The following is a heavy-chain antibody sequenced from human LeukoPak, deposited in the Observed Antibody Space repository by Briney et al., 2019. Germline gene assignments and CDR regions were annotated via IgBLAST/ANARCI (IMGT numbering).Heavy chain of an antibody. Sequence: GRSLRLSCAASGITLSNSVIHWVRQAPDKGLEWVALISTDGNNTPYADSVKGRFTISKDNSKNTVYLQMNSLTTEDTATYYCAREGHTSGRAGCFDYWGQGTLVTVSS. CDR2: ISTDGNNT. V-gene: IGHV3-30*04. J-gene: IGHJ4*02. CDR1: GITLSNSV. CDR3: AREGHTSGRAGCFDY. D-gene: IGHD3-22*01.